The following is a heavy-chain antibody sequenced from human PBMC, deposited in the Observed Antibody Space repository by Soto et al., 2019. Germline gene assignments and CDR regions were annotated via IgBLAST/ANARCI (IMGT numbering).Heavy chain of an antibody. Sequence: QLQLQESGSGLVKPSQTLSLTCAVSGGSISSGGYSWSWIRQPPGKGLEWIGYIYHSGSTYYNPSLTSRVPXSXDXXKNQFALKLSSVTAADTAVYYCARVNYDYVWGSYRPYGMDVWGQGTTVTVSS. CDR2: IYHSGST. V-gene: IGHV4-30-2*01. D-gene: IGHD3-16*02. CDR3: ARVNYDYVWGSYRPYGMDV. CDR1: GGSISSGGYS. J-gene: IGHJ6*02.